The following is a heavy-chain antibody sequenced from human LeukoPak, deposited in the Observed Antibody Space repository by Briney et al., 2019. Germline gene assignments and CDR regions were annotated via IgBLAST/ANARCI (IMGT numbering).Heavy chain of an antibody. V-gene: IGHV3-30*18. Sequence: GGSLRLSCAASGFTFSSYGMHWVRQAPGKGLEWVAVISYDGSNKYYADSVKGRFTISRDNSKNTLYLQMNSLRAEDTAVYYCAKDFWSGYHPNYWGQGTLVTVSS. CDR3: AKDFWSGYHPNY. CDR2: ISYDGSNK. D-gene: IGHD3-3*01. CDR1: GFTFSSYG. J-gene: IGHJ4*02.